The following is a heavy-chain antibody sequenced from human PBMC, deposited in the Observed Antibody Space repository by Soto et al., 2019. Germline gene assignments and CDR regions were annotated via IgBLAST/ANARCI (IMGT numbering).Heavy chain of an antibody. CDR3: AKDMGREVVIATFQH. CDR2: ISWNSGSI. CDR1: GFTFDDYA. V-gene: IGHV3-9*01. J-gene: IGHJ1*01. Sequence: GGSLRLSCAASGFTFDDYAMHWVRQAPGKGLEWVSGISWNSGSIGYADSVKGRFTISRDNAKNSLYLQMNSLRAEDTALYYCAKDMGREVVIATFQHWGQGTLVTVSS. D-gene: IGHD2-21*01.